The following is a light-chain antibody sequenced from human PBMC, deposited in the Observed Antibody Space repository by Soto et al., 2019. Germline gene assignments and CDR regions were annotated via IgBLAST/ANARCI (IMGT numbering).Light chain of an antibody. CDR2: DVS. CDR1: QSARSS. Sequence: EVVMTQSPATLSVSPGERATLSCKASQSARSSLGWYQQKPGQPPRLLIHDVSNRATGIPARFSGSGSGTEFTLTISSLQSEDFAVYYCQQYNNWPITFGQGTRLEIK. V-gene: IGKV3D-15*01. J-gene: IGKJ5*01. CDR3: QQYNNWPIT.